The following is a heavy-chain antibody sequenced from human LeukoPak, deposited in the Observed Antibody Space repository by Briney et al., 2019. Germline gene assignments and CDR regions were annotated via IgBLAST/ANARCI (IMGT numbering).Heavy chain of an antibody. CDR3: APRSSELLDY. D-gene: IGHD1-14*01. CDR1: GFTFSSYG. CDR2: ISSSSSYI. J-gene: IGHJ4*02. V-gene: IGHV3-21*01. Sequence: PGGSLRLSCAASGFTFSSYGMHWVRQAPGKGLEWVPSISSSSSYIYYADSVKGRFTISRDNAKNSLYLQMNSLRAEDTAVYYCAPRSSELLDYWGQGTLVTVSS.